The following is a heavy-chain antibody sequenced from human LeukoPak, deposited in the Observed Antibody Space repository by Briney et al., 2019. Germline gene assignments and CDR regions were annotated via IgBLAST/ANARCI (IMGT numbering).Heavy chain of an antibody. CDR1: GFTFSTYA. V-gene: IGHV3-23*01. Sequence: GGSLRLSCAASGFTFSTYAMSWVRQAPAKGLEWVATIRGRGKSTYYVESVKSRFTISRDKSTKTLYLQMNSLRADDTAIYYCAKGLWLNFYFYGMDVWGRGTTVTVSS. CDR3: AKGLWLNFYFYGMDV. CDR2: IRGRGKST. D-gene: IGHD5-18*01. J-gene: IGHJ6*02.